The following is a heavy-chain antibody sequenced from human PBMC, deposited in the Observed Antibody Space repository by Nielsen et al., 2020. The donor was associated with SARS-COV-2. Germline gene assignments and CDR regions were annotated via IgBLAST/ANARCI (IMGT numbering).Heavy chain of an antibody. J-gene: IGHJ4*02. CDR3: AKGAEYCSSTSCWAPDY. CDR2: IRNRGGRT. CDR1: GFTISSYG. Sequence: GESLKISCAASGFTISSYGMSWVRQVSGKGLEWLSEIRNRGGRTRYADSVKGRFTISRDNSKNTFYLQMNSLRDEDTAVYYCAKGAEYCSSTSCWAPDYWGQGTLVTVSS. V-gene: IGHV3-23*01. D-gene: IGHD2-2*01.